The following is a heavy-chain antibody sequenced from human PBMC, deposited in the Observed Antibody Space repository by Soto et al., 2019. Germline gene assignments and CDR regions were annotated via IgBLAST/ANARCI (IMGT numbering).Heavy chain of an antibody. J-gene: IGHJ6*02. V-gene: IGHV1-18*01. Sequence: ASVKVSCKASGYTFTSYGISWVRQAPGQGLEWMGWISIYNGNTNYAQKLQGRVTMTTDTSTSTAYMELRSLRSDDTAVYYCARDVRSHDYGHYYYGMDFWGQGTTVTVSS. CDR2: ISIYNGNT. CDR1: GYTFTSYG. D-gene: IGHD4-17*01. CDR3: ARDVRSHDYGHYYYGMDF.